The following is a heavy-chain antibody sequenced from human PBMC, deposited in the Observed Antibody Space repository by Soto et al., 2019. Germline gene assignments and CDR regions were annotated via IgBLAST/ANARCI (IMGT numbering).Heavy chain of an antibody. V-gene: IGHV4-31*03. J-gene: IGHJ4*02. CDR2: IYYSGSA. CDR3: ARLFNYYDSSGYAEYYFDH. CDR1: GGSISSGGYF. Sequence: QVQLQESGPGLVKPSQTLSLTCTVSGGSISSGGYFWSWIRQHPGKGLEWTGYIYYSGSANYNPSLKGRVTMSVDTSTNQFSLKLSSVTAADTAVYYCARLFNYYDSSGYAEYYFDHWGQGTLVTVSS. D-gene: IGHD3-22*01.